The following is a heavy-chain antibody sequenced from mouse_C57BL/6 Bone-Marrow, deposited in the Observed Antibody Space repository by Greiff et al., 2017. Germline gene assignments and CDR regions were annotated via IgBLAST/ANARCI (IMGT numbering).Heavy chain of an antibody. CDR1: GFTFSDYG. J-gene: IGHJ3*01. CDR2: ISSGSSTI. V-gene: IGHV5-17*01. CDR3: ARGWLPAWFAY. D-gene: IGHD2-2*01. Sequence: EVKLLESGGGLVKPGGSLKLSCAASGFTFSDYGMHWVRQAPEKGLEWVAYISSGSSTIYYADTVKGRFTISRDNAKNTLFLQMTSLRSEDTAMYYGARGWLPAWFAYWGQGTLVTVSA.